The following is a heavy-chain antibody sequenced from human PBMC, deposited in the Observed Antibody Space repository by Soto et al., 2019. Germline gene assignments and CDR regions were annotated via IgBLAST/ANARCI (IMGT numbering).Heavy chain of an antibody. CDR1: GGSISSSSYY. CDR2: IYYSGST. Sequence: SETLSLTCTVSGGSISSSSYYWGWIRQPPGKGLEWIGSIYYSGSTYYNPSLKSRVTISVDTSKNQFSLKLSSVTAADTAVYYCARQGTRDGYKFDYWGQGTLVTVSS. D-gene: IGHD5-12*01. V-gene: IGHV4-39*01. CDR3: ARQGTRDGYKFDY. J-gene: IGHJ4*02.